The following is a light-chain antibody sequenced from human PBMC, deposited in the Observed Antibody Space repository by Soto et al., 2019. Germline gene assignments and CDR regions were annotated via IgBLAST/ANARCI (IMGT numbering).Light chain of an antibody. Sequence: EIVLTQSPGTLSLSPWERATLSCRASQTVTSNYLAWYQQKPGQAPRLLIYGASGRATGIPDRFSGSGSGTDFTLTISRVEPEDFAVYYCQQYGSSPRTFGHGTKVDIK. CDR3: QQYGSSPRT. CDR1: QTVTSNY. V-gene: IGKV3-20*01. J-gene: IGKJ1*01. CDR2: GAS.